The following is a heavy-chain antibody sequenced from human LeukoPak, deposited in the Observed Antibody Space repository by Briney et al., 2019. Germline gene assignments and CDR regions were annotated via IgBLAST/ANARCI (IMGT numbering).Heavy chain of an antibody. CDR3: AFNNNFKY. J-gene: IGHJ4*02. Sequence: PGGSLRLSCTASGLSFSGQWMNWVRQSPGQGQEWVANIKYDGSEKYYVDSVKGRFTISREDAKNSLSLQMDSVRPEDTAVYYCAFNNNFKYWGQGTLVIVSS. CDR2: IKYDGSEK. CDR1: GLSFSGQW. D-gene: IGHD1/OR15-1a*01. V-gene: IGHV3-7*01.